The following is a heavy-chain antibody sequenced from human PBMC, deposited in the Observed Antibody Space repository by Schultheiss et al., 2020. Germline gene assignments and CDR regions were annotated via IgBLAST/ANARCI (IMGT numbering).Heavy chain of an antibody. D-gene: IGHD3-16*01. CDR2: INHSGST. V-gene: IGHV4-39*01. J-gene: IGHJ4*02. CDR3: ARQGGS. CDR1: GGSISSGGYY. Sequence: SETLSLTCTVSGGSISSGGYYWSWIRQHPGKGLEWIGEINHSGSTNYNPSLKSRVTISVDKSKNQFSLKLTSVTAADTALYYCARQGGSWGQGTLVTVSS.